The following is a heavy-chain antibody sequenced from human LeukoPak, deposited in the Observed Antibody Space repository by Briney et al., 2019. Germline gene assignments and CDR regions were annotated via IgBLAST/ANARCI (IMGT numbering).Heavy chain of an antibody. V-gene: IGHV3-48*03. CDR3: AELGITMIGGV. CDR2: ISSSGSTI. J-gene: IGHJ6*04. Sequence: GGSLRLSCVASGFTFSSYAMHWVRQTPGKGLEWVSYISSSGSTIYYADSVKGRFTISRDNAKNSLYLQMNSLRAEDTAVYYCAELGITMIGGVWGKGTTVTISS. CDR1: GFTFSSYA. D-gene: IGHD3-10*02.